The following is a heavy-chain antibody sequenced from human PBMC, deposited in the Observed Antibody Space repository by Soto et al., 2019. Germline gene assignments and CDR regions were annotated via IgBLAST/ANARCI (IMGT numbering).Heavy chain of an antibody. Sequence: ASVKVSCKASGGTFSSYTISWVRQAPGQGLEWMGRIIPILGIANYAQKFQGRVTITADKSTSTAYMELSSLRSEDTAVYYCARDEGAVAGNNAFDIWGQGTMVTVSS. CDR2: IIPILGIA. CDR1: GGTFSSYT. D-gene: IGHD6-19*01. J-gene: IGHJ3*02. V-gene: IGHV1-69*04. CDR3: ARDEGAVAGNNAFDI.